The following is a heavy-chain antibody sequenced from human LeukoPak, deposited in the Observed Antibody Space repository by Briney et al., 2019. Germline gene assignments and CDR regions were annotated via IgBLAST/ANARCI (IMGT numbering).Heavy chain of an antibody. V-gene: IGHV3-66*01. Sequence: PSETLSLTCTVSGGSMNTDYMSWVRQAPGKGLEWVSVIYSGGSTYYADSVKGRFTISRDNSKNTLYLQMNSLRAEDTAVYYCARDRSGYFQNWGQGTLVTVSS. CDR3: ARDRSGYFQN. CDR1: GGSMNTDY. D-gene: IGHD3-3*01. CDR2: IYSGGST. J-gene: IGHJ1*01.